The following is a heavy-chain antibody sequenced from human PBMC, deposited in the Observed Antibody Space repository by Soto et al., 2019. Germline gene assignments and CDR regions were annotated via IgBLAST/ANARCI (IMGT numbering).Heavy chain of an antibody. CDR3: AGSDYDSSWWVDP. J-gene: IGHJ5*02. D-gene: IGHD3-22*01. V-gene: IGHV4-39*01. Sequence: PSETLSLTCTVSGGSVSSSSYYWGCIRQPPGKGLEWIGSIYYSGSTYYNPSLKSRVTISVDTSKNQFSLKLSSVTAADTAVYYCAGSDYDSSWWVDPWGQGTLVTVSS. CDR1: GGSVSSSSYY. CDR2: IYYSGST.